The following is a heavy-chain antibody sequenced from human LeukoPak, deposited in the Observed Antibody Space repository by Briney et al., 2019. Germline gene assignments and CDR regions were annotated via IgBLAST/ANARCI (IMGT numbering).Heavy chain of an antibody. CDR2: IIPILGIA. J-gene: IGHJ6*02. Sequence: SVKVSCKVSGYTLTELSMHWVRQAPGQGLEWMGRIIPILGIANYAQKFQGRVTITADKSTSTAYMELSSLRSEDTAVYYCARTPSGMDVWGQGTTVTVSS. CDR3: ARTPSGMDV. V-gene: IGHV1-69*02. CDR1: GYTLTELS.